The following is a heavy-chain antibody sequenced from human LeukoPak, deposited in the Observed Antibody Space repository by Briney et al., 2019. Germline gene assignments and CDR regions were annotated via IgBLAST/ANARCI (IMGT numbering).Heavy chain of an antibody. Sequence: SVTLSLTCTVWGGSISSGSYLWRWIRQPAGRGLEWIGRFYTSGSTNYNPSLKSRVTITVDTSKNQFSLKLSSVTAADTAVYYCAGGGRYYTMAYWGQGTLVTVSS. J-gene: IGHJ4*02. D-gene: IGHD3-3*01. V-gene: IGHV4-61*02. CDR2: FYTSGST. CDR1: GGSISSGSYL. CDR3: AGGGRYYTMAY.